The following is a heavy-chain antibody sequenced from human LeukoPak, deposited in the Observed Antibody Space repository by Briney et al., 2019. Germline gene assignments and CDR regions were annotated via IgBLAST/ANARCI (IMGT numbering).Heavy chain of an antibody. J-gene: IGHJ4*02. D-gene: IGHD6-13*01. CDR1: GGSISSGGYY. CDR2: IYYSGTT. CDR3: ARVDSSSWSNLD. Sequence: SETLSLTCTVSGGSISSGGYYWSWIRQHPGKGMEWIGYIYYSGTTYYNPSLKSRITISVDTSKNQFSLKLNSVTAADTAVYYCARVDSSSWSNLDWGQGSLVTVSS. V-gene: IGHV4-31*03.